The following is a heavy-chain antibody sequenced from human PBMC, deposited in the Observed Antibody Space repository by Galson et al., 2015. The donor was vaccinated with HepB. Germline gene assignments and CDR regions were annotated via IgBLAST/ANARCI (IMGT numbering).Heavy chain of an antibody. D-gene: IGHD6-13*01. V-gene: IGHV3-30-3*01. CDR1: GFTFNNSA. Sequence: SLRLSCADSGFTFNNSAMHWVRQAPGKGLEWVAAILYDGSDKYYAESVKGRFTISRDNSKNTLYLQMNSLRVDDTAVFYCARSSGAAALYNWFDPWGQGTLVTVSS. J-gene: IGHJ5*02. CDR2: ILYDGSDK. CDR3: ARSSGAAALYNWFDP.